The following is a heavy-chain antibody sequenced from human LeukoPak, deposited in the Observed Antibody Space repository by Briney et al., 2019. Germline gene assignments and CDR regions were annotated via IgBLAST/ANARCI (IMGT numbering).Heavy chain of an antibody. J-gene: IGHJ4*02. CDR3: ARGISSGWSRAVGY. V-gene: IGHV4-39*01. CDR2: IYYSGST. Sequence: SETLSLTCTVSGGSISSSSYYWGWIRQPPGKGLEWIGSIYYSGSTSYNPSLKSRVTISVDTSKNQFSLKLSSVTAADTAVYYCARGISSGWSRAVGYWGQGTLVTVSS. D-gene: IGHD6-19*01. CDR1: GGSISSSSYY.